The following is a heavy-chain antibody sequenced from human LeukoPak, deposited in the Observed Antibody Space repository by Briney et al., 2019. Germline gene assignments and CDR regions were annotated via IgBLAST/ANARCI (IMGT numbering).Heavy chain of an antibody. CDR1: GGSFSGYY. V-gene: IGHV4-34*01. CDR3: ARVAPFSYYMDV. D-gene: IGHD3-3*02. J-gene: IGHJ6*03. Sequence: PSETLSLTCAVYGGSFSGYYWSWIRQPPGKGLGWIGEINHSGSTNYNPSLKSRVTISVDTSKNQFSLKLSSVTAADTAVYYCARVAPFSYYMDVWGIGTTVTVSS. CDR2: INHSGST.